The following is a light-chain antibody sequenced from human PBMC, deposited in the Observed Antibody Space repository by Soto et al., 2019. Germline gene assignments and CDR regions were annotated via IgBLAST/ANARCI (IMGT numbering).Light chain of an antibody. CDR2: EVR. CDR1: RSDGGGYNF. CDR3: SSYTSSGTLEV. J-gene: IGLJ1*01. Sequence: QSALTQPASVSGSPGQSITISCTGTRSDGGGYNFVSWYQQFPGKAPKLMIYEVRNRPSGISNRFSGSKSGNTASLTISGLQAEDEADYYCSSYTSSGTLEVFGTGTKLTVL. V-gene: IGLV2-14*01.